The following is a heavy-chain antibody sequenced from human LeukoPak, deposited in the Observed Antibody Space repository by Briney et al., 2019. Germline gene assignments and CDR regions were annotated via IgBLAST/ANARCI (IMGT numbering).Heavy chain of an antibody. CDR1: GGSFSGYY. CDR3: ARMGGYGRWLRPGAVGY. CDR2: INHSGST. Sequence: KPSENLSLNCAGYGGSFSGYYWSWIRQPPGKGLEWIGEINHSGSTNYNPSLKSRVTISVDTSKNQFSLKLSSVTAADTAVYYCARMGGYGRWLRPGAVGYWGQGTLVTVSS. J-gene: IGHJ4*02. V-gene: IGHV4-34*01. D-gene: IGHD5-12*01.